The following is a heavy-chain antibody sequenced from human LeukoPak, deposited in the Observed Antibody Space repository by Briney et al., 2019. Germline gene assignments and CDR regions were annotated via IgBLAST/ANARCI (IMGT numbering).Heavy chain of an antibody. D-gene: IGHD2-15*01. CDR2: ISSSSSYT. J-gene: IGHJ5*02. Sequence: GGSLRLSCAASGFTFSDYYMSWIRQAPGKGLEWVSYISSSSSYTNYADSVKGRLTISRDNAKNSLYLQMNSLRAEDTAVYYCARDPRNCSGGSCYPGGTWFDPWGQGTLVTVSS. CDR1: GFTFSDYY. V-gene: IGHV3-11*06. CDR3: ARDPRNCSGGSCYPGGTWFDP.